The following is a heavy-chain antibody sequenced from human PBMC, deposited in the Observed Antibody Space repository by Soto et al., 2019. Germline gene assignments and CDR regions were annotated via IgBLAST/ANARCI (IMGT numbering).Heavy chain of an antibody. Sequence: QVQLQESGPGLVKPSETLSLTCTVSGVSVSSGSYYWSWIRQPPGKGLEWIAYIYYSGSTNYNPSLKSRVTISVDTSKNQFSLKLSSVTAADTAMYYCARGTLSGYYYDPWGQGTLVTVSS. CDR1: GVSVSSGSYY. D-gene: IGHD3-22*01. CDR3: ARGTLSGYYYDP. J-gene: IGHJ5*02. V-gene: IGHV4-61*01. CDR2: IYYSGST.